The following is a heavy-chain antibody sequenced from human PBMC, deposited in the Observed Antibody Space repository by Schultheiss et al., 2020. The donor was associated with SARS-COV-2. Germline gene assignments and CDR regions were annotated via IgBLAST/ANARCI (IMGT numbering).Heavy chain of an antibody. CDR1: GGSISSGGYY. V-gene: IGHV4-31*03. D-gene: IGHD1-26*01. Sequence: SETLSLTCTVSGGSISSGGYYWSWIRQHPGKGLEWIGYIYYSGSTYYNPSLKSRVTISVDTSKNQFSLKLSSVTAADTAVYYCARLAVAGWEGETLDYYYGMDVWGQGTTVTVSS. CDR2: IYYSGST. J-gene: IGHJ6*02. CDR3: ARLAVAGWEGETLDYYYGMDV.